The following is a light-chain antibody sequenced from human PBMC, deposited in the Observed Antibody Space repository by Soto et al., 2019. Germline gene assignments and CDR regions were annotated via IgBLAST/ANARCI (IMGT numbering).Light chain of an antibody. CDR1: QSISSW. J-gene: IGKJ1*01. CDR2: KAS. V-gene: IGKV1-5*03. CDR3: QHYNSYSEA. Sequence: DMRMSQSPSTLSASVGDRVTITCRASQSISSWLAWYQQKPGKAPKLLIYKASTLKSGVPSRFSGSGSGTEFTLTISSLQPDDFATYYCQHYNSYSEAFGQGTKVDIK.